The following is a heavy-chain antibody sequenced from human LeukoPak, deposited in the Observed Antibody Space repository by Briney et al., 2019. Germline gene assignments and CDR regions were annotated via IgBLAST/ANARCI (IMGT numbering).Heavy chain of an antibody. V-gene: IGHV3-21*01. Sequence: GGSLRLSCAASGFTFSSYTMNWVRQAPGKGLEWVSSISSSSTYINYADSVKGRFTISRDNAKNSLYLQMNSLRAEDTAVYYCARGRSPGNFDYWGQGTLVTVSS. CDR1: GFTFSSYT. CDR2: ISSSSTYI. CDR3: ARGRSPGNFDY. J-gene: IGHJ4*02. D-gene: IGHD3-10*01.